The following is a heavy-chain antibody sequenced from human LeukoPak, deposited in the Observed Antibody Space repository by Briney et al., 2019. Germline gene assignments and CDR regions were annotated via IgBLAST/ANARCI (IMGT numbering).Heavy chain of an antibody. D-gene: IGHD4-17*01. CDR1: GGTFSSYA. V-gene: IGHV1-69*04. Sequence: ASVKVSCKASGGTFSSYAISWVRQAPGQGLEWMGRIIPILGIANYAQKFQGRVTITADKSTSTAYMELSSLRSEDTAVYYCARVGMTTVTPGYALDIWGQGTMVTVSS. CDR2: IIPILGIA. CDR3: ARVGMTTVTPGYALDI. J-gene: IGHJ3*02.